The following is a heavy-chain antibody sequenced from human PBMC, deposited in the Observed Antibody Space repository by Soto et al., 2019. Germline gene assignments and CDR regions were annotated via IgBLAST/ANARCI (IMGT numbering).Heavy chain of an antibody. CDR1: GGSISSSSYS. D-gene: IGHD6-13*01. Sequence: QLQLQESGPGLVKPSETLSLACTVSGGSISSSSYSWGCIRQPPGKGLEWIGSIYYCGSTYYNQALKSRVTVSEDTSKNQFSLTLSSVTAADTAVYDCARRGSSCWHGDWGQGTLVTVSS. J-gene: IGHJ4*02. CDR2: IYYCGST. CDR3: ARRGSSCWHGD. V-gene: IGHV4-39*01.